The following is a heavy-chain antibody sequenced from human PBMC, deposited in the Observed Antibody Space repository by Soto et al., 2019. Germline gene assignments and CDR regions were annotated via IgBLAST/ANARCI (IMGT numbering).Heavy chain of an antibody. J-gene: IGHJ6*02. D-gene: IGHD6-6*01. CDR3: ARDSAAQANYYYGMDV. CDR1: GYTFTGYY. CDR2: INPNSGGT. V-gene: IGHV1-2*04. Sequence: GASVKGSCKASGYTFTGYYMHWVRQAPGQGLEWMGWINPNSGGTNYAQKFQGWVTMTRDTSTSTAYMELSRLRSDDTAVYYCARDSAAQANYYYGMDVWGQGTTVTVSS.